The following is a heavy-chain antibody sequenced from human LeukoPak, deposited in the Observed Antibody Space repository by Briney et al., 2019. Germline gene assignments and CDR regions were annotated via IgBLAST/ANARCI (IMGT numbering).Heavy chain of an antibody. J-gene: IGHJ4*02. CDR2: ITSTSSTI. D-gene: IGHD3-16*01. Sequence: PGGSLRLSCAASGFTFSSYSMNWARQAPGKGLEWVSYITSTSSTIYYADSVKGRFTVSRDNAKNSLFLQMDNLRDEDTAVYYCARPHQIYVWGSPDYWGQGTLVTVPS. CDR1: GFTFSSYS. CDR3: ARPHQIYVWGSPDY. V-gene: IGHV3-48*02.